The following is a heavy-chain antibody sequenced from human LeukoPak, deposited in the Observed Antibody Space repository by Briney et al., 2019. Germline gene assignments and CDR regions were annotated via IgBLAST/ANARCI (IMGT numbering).Heavy chain of an antibody. Sequence: PGGSLRLSCAASGFTFSSYAMSWVRQAPGKGLEWVSAISGSGGSTYYADSVKGRFTISRDNPENTLYLQMNSLRAEDTAVYYCAKVGGSGSYYGYWGQGTLVTVSS. CDR3: AKVGGSGSYYGY. CDR1: GFTFSSYA. CDR2: ISGSGGST. J-gene: IGHJ4*02. V-gene: IGHV3-23*01. D-gene: IGHD1-26*01.